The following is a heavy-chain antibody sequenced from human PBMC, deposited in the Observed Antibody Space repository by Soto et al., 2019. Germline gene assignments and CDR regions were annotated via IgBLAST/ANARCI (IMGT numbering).Heavy chain of an antibody. Sequence: GGSLRLSCAASRFTFGSYAMHWVRQAPGKGLEWVAVISYDVSTKHYADSVKGRFTISRDNSKNTVYLQMNSLRAEDTAVYYCAKDEEGYSWGNDGFDIWGQGTMVTVSS. J-gene: IGHJ3*02. CDR2: ISYDVSTK. CDR1: RFTFGSYA. D-gene: IGHD2-15*01. V-gene: IGHV3-30*18. CDR3: AKDEEGYSWGNDGFDI.